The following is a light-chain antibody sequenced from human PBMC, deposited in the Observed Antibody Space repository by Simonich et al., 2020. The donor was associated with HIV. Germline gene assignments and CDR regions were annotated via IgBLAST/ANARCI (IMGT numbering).Light chain of an antibody. CDR2: QDN. Sequence: LTQPPSVSVSPGQTASITCSGDKLGDKYACWYQQKPGQSPVLVIYQDNKRPAGIPERFSGSNSGNTATLTISGTQAMDEADYYCQAWDSSTYVFGTGTKVTVL. CDR1: KLGDKY. V-gene: IGLV3-1*01. CDR3: QAWDSSTYV. J-gene: IGLJ1*01.